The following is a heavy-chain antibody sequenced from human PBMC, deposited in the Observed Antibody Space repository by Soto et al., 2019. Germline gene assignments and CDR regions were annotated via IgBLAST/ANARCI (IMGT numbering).Heavy chain of an antibody. CDR3: ARARDCSSTSCYGVYYYYYMEV. CDR2: IYYSGST. J-gene: IGHJ6*03. CDR1: GGSISSGGYY. D-gene: IGHD2-2*01. V-gene: IGHV4-31*03. Sequence: LSLACTVSGGSISSGGYYWSWIRQHPGKGLEWIGYIYYSGSTYYNPSLKSRVTISVDTSKNQFSLKLSSVTAADTAVYYCARARDCSSTSCYGVYYYYYMEVWGKGTTVTVSS.